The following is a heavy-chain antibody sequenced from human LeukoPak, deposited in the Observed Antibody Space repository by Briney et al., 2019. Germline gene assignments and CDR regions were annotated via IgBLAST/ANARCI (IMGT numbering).Heavy chain of an antibody. V-gene: IGHV1-69*13. D-gene: IGHD6-19*01. Sequence: GASVKVSCKASGGTFSSYAISWVRQAPGQGLEWMGGIIPIFGTANYAQKFQGRVTITADESTSTAYMELSGLRSEDTAVYYCAKWGVNSSGWYRFDYWGQGTLVTVSS. CDR1: GGTFSSYA. J-gene: IGHJ4*02. CDR3: AKWGVNSSGWYRFDY. CDR2: IIPIFGTA.